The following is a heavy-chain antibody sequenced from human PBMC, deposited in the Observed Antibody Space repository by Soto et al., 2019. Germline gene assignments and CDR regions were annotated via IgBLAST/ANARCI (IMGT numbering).Heavy chain of an antibody. CDR3: ATEPFDY. V-gene: IGHV3-48*04. Sequence: EVQLVESGGGVMQPGGSLRLSCAASGLDFGVYPMNWVRQAPGKGLEWVSYIGARGFPIYYADSVRGRFAMSRDNANNSVFLQMDSLRAEDTAQHFCATEPFDYWGRGALVTVSS. CDR2: IGARGFPI. CDR1: GLDFGVYP. J-gene: IGHJ4*02.